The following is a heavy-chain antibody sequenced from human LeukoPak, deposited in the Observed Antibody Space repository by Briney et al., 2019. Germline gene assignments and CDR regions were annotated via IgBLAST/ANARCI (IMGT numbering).Heavy chain of an antibody. J-gene: IGHJ5*02. D-gene: IGHD6-6*01. CDR3: ARGIAARPRWFDP. V-gene: IGHV4-59*01. CDR2: IYYSGST. CDR1: GGSISSYY. Sequence: SETLSLTCTVSGGSISSYYWSWIRRPPGKGLEWIGYIYYSGSTNYNPSLKSRVTISVDTSKNQFSLKLSSVTAADTAVYYCARGIAARPRWFDPWGQGTLVTVSS.